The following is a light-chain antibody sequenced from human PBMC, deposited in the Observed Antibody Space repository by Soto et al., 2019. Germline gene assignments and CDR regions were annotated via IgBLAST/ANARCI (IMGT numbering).Light chain of an antibody. J-gene: IGKJ5*01. CDR2: GAS. Sequence: DIHMTQSPSSRSTSVVDRVTLTCRASQSISRHLNWYQQKPGRAPRLLIYGASNLQSGVPSRFSGSGSGTDFTLTISSLLPEHFATYYCQQGYSTPVTFGQGTRLEIK. CDR1: QSISRH. V-gene: IGKV1-39*01. CDR3: QQGYSTPVT.